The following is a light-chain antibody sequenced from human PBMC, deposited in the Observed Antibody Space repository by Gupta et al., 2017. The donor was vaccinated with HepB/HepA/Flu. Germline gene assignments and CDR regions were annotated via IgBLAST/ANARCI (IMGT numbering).Light chain of an antibody. J-gene: IGLJ2*01. V-gene: IGLV2-14*03. CDR1: SSDVGGYNY. CDR2: DVS. CDR3: SSYTSSSTAHVV. Sequence: QSALTPPASVSGSPGQSTTISCTGTSSDVGGYNYVSWYQQHPGKAPKLMIYDVSNRPSGVSNRFSGSKSGNTASLTISGLQAEDEADYYCSSYTSSSTAHVVFGGGTKLTVL.